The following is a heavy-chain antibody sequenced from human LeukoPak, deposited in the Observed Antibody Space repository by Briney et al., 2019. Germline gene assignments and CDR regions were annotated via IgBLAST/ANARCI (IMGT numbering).Heavy chain of an antibody. D-gene: IGHD5-12*01. CDR1: GGSISSSSYY. V-gene: IGHV4-39*07. Sequence: SETLSLTCTVSGGSISSSSYYWGWIRQPPGKGLEWIGSIYYSGSTYYNPSLKSRVTISVDTSKNQFSLKLSSVTAADTAVYYCARDYEWLRFNAFDIWGQGTMVTVSS. CDR2: IYYSGST. J-gene: IGHJ3*02. CDR3: ARDYEWLRFNAFDI.